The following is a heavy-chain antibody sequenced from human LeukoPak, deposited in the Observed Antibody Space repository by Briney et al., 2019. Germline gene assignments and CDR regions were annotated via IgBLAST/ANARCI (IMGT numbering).Heavy chain of an antibody. CDR2: INPNSGGT. CDR1: GYTFTGYY. V-gene: IGHV1-2*02. Sequence: GASVKVSCKASGYTFTGYYMHWVRQAPGQGLEWMGWINPNSGGTNYAQKFQGRVTMTRDTSISTAYMELSRLRSDDTAVYYCARRRRILGNIVVVPAAALGRYYFDYWGQGTLVTVSS. J-gene: IGHJ4*02. CDR3: ARRRRILGNIVVVPAAALGRYYFDY. D-gene: IGHD2-2*01.